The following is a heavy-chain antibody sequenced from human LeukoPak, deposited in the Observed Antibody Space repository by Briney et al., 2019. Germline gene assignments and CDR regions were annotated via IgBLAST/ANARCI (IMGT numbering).Heavy chain of an antibody. CDR1: GGSISSSSYY. D-gene: IGHD1-26*01. V-gene: IGHV4-39*07. CDR2: IYYSGST. CDR3: ARDSPIVGATGFDP. J-gene: IGHJ5*02. Sequence: PSETLSLTCTVSGGSISSSSYYWGWIRQPPGKGLEWIGSIYYSGSTYYNPSLKSRVTISVDTSKNQFSLKLSSVTAPDTAVYYCARDSPIVGATGFDPWGQGTLVTVSS.